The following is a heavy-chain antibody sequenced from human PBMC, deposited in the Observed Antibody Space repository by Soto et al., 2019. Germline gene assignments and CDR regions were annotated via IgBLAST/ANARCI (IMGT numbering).Heavy chain of an antibody. J-gene: IGHJ6*02. V-gene: IGHV7-4-1*01. CDR1: GYTFTSYA. D-gene: IGHD6-13*01. CDR2: INTNTGNP. Sequence: WASVKVSCKASGYTFTSYAMNWVRQAPGQGLEWMGWINTNTGNPTYAQGFTGRFVFSLDTSVSTAYLQICSLKAEDTAVYYCATHNVSSSWYALYYYYGMDVWGQGTTVTVSS. CDR3: ATHNVSSSWYALYYYYGMDV.